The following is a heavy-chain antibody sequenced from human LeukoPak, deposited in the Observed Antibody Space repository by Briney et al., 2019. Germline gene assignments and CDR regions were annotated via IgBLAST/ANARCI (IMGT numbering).Heavy chain of an antibody. V-gene: IGHV3-74*01. CDR2: INGDGSFA. CDR1: GFTFSRYW. D-gene: IGHD5-12*01. CDR3: ARDRSGSYSFDK. Sequence: TGGSLRLSCLASGFTFSRYWMHWVHQTPGKGLIWVARINGDGSFASYADSVKTRFSISRDNAKNMVFLQMSDLGVEDTAFYYCARDRSGSYSFDKWGQGTLVTVSS. J-gene: IGHJ4*02.